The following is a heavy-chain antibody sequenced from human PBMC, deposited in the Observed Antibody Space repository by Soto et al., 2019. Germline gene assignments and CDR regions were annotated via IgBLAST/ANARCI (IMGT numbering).Heavy chain of an antibody. Sequence: SETLSLTCTVSGGSVSSGSYYWSWIRQPPGKGLEWIGYIYYSGSTNYNPSLKSRVTISVDTSKNQFSLKLSSVTAADTAVYYCARDLRYCSSTSCLNWFDPWGQGTLVTVYS. J-gene: IGHJ5*02. CDR2: IYYSGST. V-gene: IGHV4-61*01. CDR3: ARDLRYCSSTSCLNWFDP. D-gene: IGHD2-2*01. CDR1: GGSVSSGSYY.